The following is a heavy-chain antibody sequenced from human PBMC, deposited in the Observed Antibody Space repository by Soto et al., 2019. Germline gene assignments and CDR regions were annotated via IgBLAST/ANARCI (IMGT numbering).Heavy chain of an antibody. J-gene: IGHJ6*02. CDR1: GGSFSGNY. V-gene: IGHV4-34*01. CDR3: ARGNFYYGMDV. CDR2: FSDSGST. Sequence: QVQLQQWGAGLLKPSETLSLICAVSGGSFSGNYWTWIRQPPGKGLEWIGEFSDSGSTNYNPSLKRRVTISEDMSKSQFSLKLSSVTAADTAVYYCARGNFYYGMDVWGQGTTVTVSS.